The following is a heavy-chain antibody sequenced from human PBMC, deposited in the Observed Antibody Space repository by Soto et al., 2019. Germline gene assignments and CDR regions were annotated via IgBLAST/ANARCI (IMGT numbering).Heavy chain of an antibody. CDR1: GFTFSSYA. CDR3: ARVHTIFGVVTNGAFDY. CDR2: ISYDGSNK. V-gene: IGHV3-30-3*01. J-gene: IGHJ4*02. Sequence: ESGGGVVQPGRSLRLSCAASGFTFSSYAMHWVRQAPGKGLEWVAVISYDGSNKYYADSVKGRFTISRDNSKNTLYLQMNSLRAEDTAVYYCARVHTIFGVVTNGAFDYWGQGTLVTVSS. D-gene: IGHD3-3*01.